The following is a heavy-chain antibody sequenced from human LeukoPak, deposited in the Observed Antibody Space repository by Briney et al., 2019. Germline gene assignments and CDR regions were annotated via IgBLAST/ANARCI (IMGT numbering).Heavy chain of an antibody. J-gene: IGHJ4*02. CDR2: IYYSGST. Sequence: KASETLSLTCAVYGGSFSGYYWSWIRQPPGKGLEWIGYIYYSGSTNYNPSLKSRVTISVDTSKNQFSLKLSSVTAADTAVYYCARQRYCSSTSCYRHFDYWGQGTLVTVSS. D-gene: IGHD2-2*01. V-gene: IGHV4-59*08. CDR3: ARQRYCSSTSCYRHFDY. CDR1: GGSFSGYY.